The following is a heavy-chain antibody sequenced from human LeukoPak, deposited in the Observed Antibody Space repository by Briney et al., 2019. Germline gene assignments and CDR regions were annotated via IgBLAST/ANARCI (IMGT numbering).Heavy chain of an antibody. CDR1: GFTFSSYW. CDR2: MKQDGSEI. D-gene: IGHD2-21*01. Sequence: PGGSLRLSCAASGFTFSSYWMSWVRQAPGKGLEWLANMKQDGSEIHYVDSVKGRFTISRENAKNSLYLQMNDLRAEDTALYYCARYCGGDCYGMDVWGQGTTVTVSS. J-gene: IGHJ6*02. V-gene: IGHV3-7*01. CDR3: ARYCGGDCYGMDV.